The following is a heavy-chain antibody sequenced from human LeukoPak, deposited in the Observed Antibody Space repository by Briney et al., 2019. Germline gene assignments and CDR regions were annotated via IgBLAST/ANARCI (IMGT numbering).Heavy chain of an antibody. CDR2: INPNSGGT. J-gene: IGHJ4*02. Sequence: ASVKVSCKASGYTFTGYYMHWVRQAPGQGLEWMGWINPNSGGTNYAQKFQGRGSMTRDTSISTAYMELSRLRSDDTAVYYCAKRRRLAVAGTGEDYFDYWGQGTLVTVSS. CDR3: AKRRRLAVAGTGEDYFDY. CDR1: GYTFTGYY. V-gene: IGHV1-2*02. D-gene: IGHD6-19*01.